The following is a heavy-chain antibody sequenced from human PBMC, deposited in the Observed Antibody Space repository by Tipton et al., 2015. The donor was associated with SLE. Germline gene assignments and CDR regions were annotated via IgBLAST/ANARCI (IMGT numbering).Heavy chain of an antibody. D-gene: IGHD3-16*01. CDR3: TRGGDFDF. Sequence: QLVQSGAEVKKPGASVKVSCKASGYPFINYDINWVRQASGQGLEWMGWMNPYTEKTGNAQKFQGRVSLTWDISISTAYLELSSLTSDDTAMYYCTRGGDFDFWGQGTLLTVSS. V-gene: IGHV1-8*01. CDR1: GYPFINYD. CDR2: MNPYTEKT. J-gene: IGHJ4*02.